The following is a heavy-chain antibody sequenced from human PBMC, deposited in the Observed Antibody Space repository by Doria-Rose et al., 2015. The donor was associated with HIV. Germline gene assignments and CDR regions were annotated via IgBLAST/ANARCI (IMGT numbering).Heavy chain of an antibody. D-gene: IGHD6-13*01. Sequence: SGPVLAKPTETLTLTCTVSGVSLSSPGMGVSWIRQPPGKALEWLANIFSDDERSYKTSLRSSLTISRGTSKSQVVLTMTDMDPVDTATYYCARIKSSRWYHKYYFDFWGQGTLVIVSA. CDR3: ARIKSSRWYHKYYFDF. CDR1: GVSLSSPGMG. CDR2: IFSDDER. V-gene: IGHV2-26*01. J-gene: IGHJ4*02.